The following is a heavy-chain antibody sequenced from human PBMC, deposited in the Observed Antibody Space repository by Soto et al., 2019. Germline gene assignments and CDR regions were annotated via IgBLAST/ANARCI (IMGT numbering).Heavy chain of an antibody. CDR1: GYTFTGYY. Sequence: ASVKVSCKASGYTFTGYYMHWVRQAPGQGLEWMGWINPNSGGTNYAQKFQGWVTMTRDTSISTAYMELSRLGSDDTAVYYCARDRGYCSSTSCLNVYYYYGMDGWGQGTMVNVSS. V-gene: IGHV1-2*04. CDR2: INPNSGGT. CDR3: ARDRGYCSSTSCLNVYYYYGMDG. D-gene: IGHD2-2*01. J-gene: IGHJ6*02.